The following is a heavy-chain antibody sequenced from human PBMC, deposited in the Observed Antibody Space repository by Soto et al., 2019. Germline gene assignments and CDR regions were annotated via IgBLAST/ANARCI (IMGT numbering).Heavy chain of an antibody. D-gene: IGHD6-13*01. V-gene: IGHV4-34*01. CDR1: GGSFSGYY. CDR2: INHSGST. CDR3: ARAPGGLYSSSWFASYYGMDV. J-gene: IGHJ6*02. Sequence: PSETLSLTCAVYGGSFSGYYWSWIRQPPGKGLEWIGEINHSGSTNYNPSLKSRVTISVDTSKNQFSLKLSSVTAADTAVYYCARAPGGLYSSSWFASYYGMDVWGQGTTVT.